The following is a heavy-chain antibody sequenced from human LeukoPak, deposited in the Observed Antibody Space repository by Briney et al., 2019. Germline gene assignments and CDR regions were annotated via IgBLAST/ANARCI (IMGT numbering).Heavy chain of an antibody. J-gene: IGHJ5*02. CDR3: ARDPLGYDILTGYYHHNWFDP. CDR2: IWYDGSNK. Sequence: GRSLRLSCAASGFTFSSYGMHWVRQAPGKGLEWVAVIWYDGSNKYYADSVKGRFTISRDNSKNTLYLQMNSLRAEDTAVYYCARDPLGYDILTGYYHHNWFDPWGQGTLVTVSS. D-gene: IGHD3-9*01. CDR1: GFTFSSYG. V-gene: IGHV3-33*01.